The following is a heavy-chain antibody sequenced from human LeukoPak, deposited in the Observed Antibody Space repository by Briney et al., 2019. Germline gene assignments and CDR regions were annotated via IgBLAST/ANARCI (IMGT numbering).Heavy chain of an antibody. CDR1: GGSISSYY. V-gene: IGHV4-59*01. J-gene: IGHJ4*02. CDR2: IYYSGST. D-gene: IGHD3-22*01. CDR3: ARGYDSSAYYPFNY. Sequence: SETLSLTCTVSGGSISSYYWSWIRQPPGKGLEWIGYIYYSGSTNYNPSLKSRVIISVDTSKNQFSLMLSSVTAADTAVYYCARGYDSSAYYPFNYWGQGTLVTVSS.